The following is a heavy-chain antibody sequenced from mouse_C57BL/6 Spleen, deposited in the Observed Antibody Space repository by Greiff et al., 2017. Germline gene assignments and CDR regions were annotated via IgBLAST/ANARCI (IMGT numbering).Heavy chain of an antibody. CDR3: ARPLRNWEGIDY. V-gene: IGHV1-7*01. D-gene: IGHD4-1*01. J-gene: IGHJ2*01. CDR2: INPSSGYT. CDR1: GYTFTSYW. Sequence: QVQLQQSGAELAKPGASVKLSCKASGYTFTSYWMHWVKQRPGQGLEWIGYINPSSGYTKYNQKFKDKATLTADTSSSTAYMQLSSLTYEDSAVYYCARPLRNWEGIDYWGQGTTLTVSS.